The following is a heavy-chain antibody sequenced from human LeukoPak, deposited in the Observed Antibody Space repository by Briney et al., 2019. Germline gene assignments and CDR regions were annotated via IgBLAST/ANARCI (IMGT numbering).Heavy chain of an antibody. CDR3: ARSPPLLNGPWVWWFDP. CDR1: GYSFTSYK. D-gene: IGHD2-8*01. Sequence: ASVKVSCKASGYSFTSYKMNWVRQAPGQGLEWMGWINTNTGNPTYAQGFTGRFVFSLDTSVSTAYLQISSLKAEDTAVYYCARSPPLLNGPWVWWFDPWGQGTLVTVSS. CDR2: INTNTGNP. V-gene: IGHV7-4-1*02. J-gene: IGHJ5*02.